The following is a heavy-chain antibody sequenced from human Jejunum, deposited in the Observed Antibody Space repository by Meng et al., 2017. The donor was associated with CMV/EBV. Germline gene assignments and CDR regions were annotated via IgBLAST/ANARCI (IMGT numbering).Heavy chain of an antibody. J-gene: IGHJ4*02. CDR2: IYSPDNP. D-gene: IGHD2/OR15-2a*01. CDR1: FTCGRYA. V-gene: IGHV3-23*03. Sequence: FTCGRYAMRWISQAPGKGLEWVSLIYSPDNPYYADSVKVRFTISRDNSKNTLYLQMNSLRAEDTAVYYCAQYCSSTSCSLRAFDYWGQGTLVTVSS. CDR3: AQYCSSTSCSLRAFDY.